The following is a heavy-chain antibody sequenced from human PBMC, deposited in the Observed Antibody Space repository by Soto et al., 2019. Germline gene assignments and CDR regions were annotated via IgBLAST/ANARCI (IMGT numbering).Heavy chain of an antibody. J-gene: IGHJ4*02. Sequence: GGSLRLSCAASGFTFSSYGMHWVRQSPGKGLEWVSVISGSVGSTYYADSVKGRFTITRDNSKNTLYLQMNSLRAEDAAVYYCAKAGGAAGTVDYFDYWGQGTLVTVSS. CDR3: AKAGGAAGTVDYFDY. CDR1: GFTFSSYG. D-gene: IGHD6-13*01. V-gene: IGHV3-23*01. CDR2: ISGSVGST.